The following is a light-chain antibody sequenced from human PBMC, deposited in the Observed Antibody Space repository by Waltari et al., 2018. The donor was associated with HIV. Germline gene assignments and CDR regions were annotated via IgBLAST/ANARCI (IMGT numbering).Light chain of an antibody. CDR1: RHSNIW. CDR3: QQSASTPFT. Sequence: DIQMTQSPSSVAASVGDTVTITCRASRHSNIWLAWYQQKPGKGPRLLIYGASTLKIGVPARFSGSGSGTDFTLTITSLQPEDCGIYYFQQSASTPFTFGGGTKVEIK. CDR2: GAS. J-gene: IGKJ4*01. V-gene: IGKV1-12*01.